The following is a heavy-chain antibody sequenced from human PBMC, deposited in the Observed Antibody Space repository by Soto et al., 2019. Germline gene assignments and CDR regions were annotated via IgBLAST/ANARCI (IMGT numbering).Heavy chain of an antibody. CDR3: ARDRGWGIAAVAYL. CDR2: IADSNAYI. CDR1: DFIFNTYG. J-gene: IGHJ6*02. D-gene: IGHD6-13*01. V-gene: IGHV3-21*01. Sequence: PGGSLRLSCAASDFIFNTYGIYWVRQAPGKGLEWVSYIADSNAYIYYADSVKGRFTVSTDSAKNSLSLQMNSLRVEDTAIYYCARDRGWGIAAVAYLWGQGTTVTVSS.